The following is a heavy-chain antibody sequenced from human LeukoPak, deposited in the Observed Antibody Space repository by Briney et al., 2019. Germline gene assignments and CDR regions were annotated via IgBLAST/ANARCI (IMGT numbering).Heavy chain of an antibody. CDR2: ISGSGGST. J-gene: IGHJ4*02. CDR1: GFTFSSYS. Sequence: GGSLRLSCAASGFTFSSYSMNWVRQAPGKGLEWVSAISGSGGSTYYADSVKGRFTISRDNSKNTLYLQMNSLRAEDTAVYYCARAFYYGSSNNMFYFDYWGQGTLVTVSS. D-gene: IGHD3-10*01. V-gene: IGHV3-23*01. CDR3: ARAFYYGSSNNMFYFDY.